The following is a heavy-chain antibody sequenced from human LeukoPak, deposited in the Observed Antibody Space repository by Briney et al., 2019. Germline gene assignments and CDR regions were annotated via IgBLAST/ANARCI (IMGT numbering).Heavy chain of an antibody. CDR1: GGTFSSYA. CDR3: ARVYCSSTSCSGVDY. CDR2: IIPIFGTA. V-gene: IGHV1-69*13. J-gene: IGHJ4*02. Sequence: ASVKVSCKASGGTFSSYAISWVRQAPGQGLEWMGGIIPIFGTANYAQKFQGRVTITADESMSTAYMELSSLRSEDTAVYYCARVYCSSTSCSGVDYWGQGTLVTVSS. D-gene: IGHD2-2*01.